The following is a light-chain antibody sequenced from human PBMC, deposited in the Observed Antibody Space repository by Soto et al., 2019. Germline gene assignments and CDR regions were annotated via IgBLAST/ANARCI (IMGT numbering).Light chain of an antibody. CDR3: VSYTTSASYV. Sequence: QSALTQPASVSGSPGQSITISCTGTSSDVGNYIFVSWYRQHPGKAPKLMIYDITNRPSGVSNRFSGSKSGNTASLTISGLQAEDEADYYCVSYTTSASYVFGTGTKVTLL. J-gene: IGLJ1*01. CDR1: SSDVGNYIF. V-gene: IGLV2-14*01. CDR2: DIT.